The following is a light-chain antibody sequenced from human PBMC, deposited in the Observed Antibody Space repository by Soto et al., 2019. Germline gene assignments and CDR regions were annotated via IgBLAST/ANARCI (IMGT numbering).Light chain of an antibody. CDR3: QQYNNWPRAT. CDR2: RTS. Sequence: VLTQSPATLSVSPGERATLSCRASQTINDNLAWYQQKPGQAPRLLLFRTSTRATGFPARFSGGGSGTEFNLIISSLQLVDFVIYYGQQYNNWPRATFGGGTKVEIK. CDR1: QTINDN. J-gene: IGKJ4*01. V-gene: IGKV3-15*01.